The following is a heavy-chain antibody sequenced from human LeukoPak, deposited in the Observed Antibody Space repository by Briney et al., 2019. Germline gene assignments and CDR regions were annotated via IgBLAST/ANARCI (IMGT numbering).Heavy chain of an antibody. CDR1: GGSISSSSYY. J-gene: IGHJ4*02. V-gene: IGHV4-39*01. D-gene: IGHD1-1*01. CDR3: ARHSVQGPYNWNDGSYYFDY. CDR2: IYYSGST. Sequence: PSETLSLTCTVSGGSISSSSYYWGWIRQPPGKGLEWIGSIYYSGSTYYNPSLKSRVTISVDTSKNQFSLKLSSVTAADTAVYYCARHSVQGPYNWNDGSYYFDYWGQGTLVTVSS.